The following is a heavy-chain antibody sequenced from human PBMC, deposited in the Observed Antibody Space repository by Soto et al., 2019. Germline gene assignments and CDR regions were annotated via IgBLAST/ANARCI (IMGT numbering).Heavy chain of an antibody. J-gene: IGHJ6*02. CDR1: GDSFTSYW. D-gene: IGHD6-13*01. CDR3: ATTVAGIAAAALYGMDV. V-gene: IGHV5-10-1*01. Sequence: GESLKLSCKGSGDSFTSYWISWVRQMPGKGLEWMGRIDPSESYTNYSPSFQGHVTISADKSISTAYLQWSSLKASDTAMYYCATTVAGIAAAALYGMDVWGQGTRVTVSS. CDR2: IDPSESYT.